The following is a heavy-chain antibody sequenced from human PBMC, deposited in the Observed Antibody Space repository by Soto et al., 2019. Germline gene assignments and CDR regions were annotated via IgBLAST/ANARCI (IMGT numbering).Heavy chain of an antibody. D-gene: IGHD5-12*01. V-gene: IGHV4-39*01. CDR3: SRSGGGHGDYDLVPPGFY. J-gene: IGHJ4*02. CDR2: IYFTGST. CDR1: GGSISSSGYY. Sequence: QLQLQQSGPGLVKPSETLSLTCPVSGGSISSSGYYWAWIRQPPGQGLEWIGSIYFTGSTYYSPSLNSRITISVDTSNNQFSLKLTSVAAADTAVYYCSRSGGGHGDYDLVPPGFYWGQGALVTVSS.